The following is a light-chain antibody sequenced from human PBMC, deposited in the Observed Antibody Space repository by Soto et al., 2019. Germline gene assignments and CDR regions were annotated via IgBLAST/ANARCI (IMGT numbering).Light chain of an antibody. Sequence: QSALTQPASVSGSPGQSITISCTGTSSDVGSYNLVSWYQQHPGKAPKLMIYEVSERPSGVSNRFSGSKSGNTASLTISGLQDEDEADYYCCSYAGSSTFVFGTGTKLTVL. J-gene: IGLJ1*01. CDR1: SSDVGSYNL. CDR3: CSYAGSSTFV. CDR2: EVS. V-gene: IGLV2-23*02.